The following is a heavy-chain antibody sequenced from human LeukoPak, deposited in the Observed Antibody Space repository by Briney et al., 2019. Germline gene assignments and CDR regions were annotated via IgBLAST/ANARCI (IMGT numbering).Heavy chain of an antibody. D-gene: IGHD2-2*01. Sequence: PSETLSLTCAVYGGSFSGYYWSWIRQPPGKGLEWIGEINHSGSTNYNPSLKSRVTISVDTSKNQFSLKLSSVTAADTAVYYCARGQPRGGRCSSRWFDPWGQGTLVTVSS. V-gene: IGHV4-34*01. CDR3: ARGQPRGGRCSSRWFDP. J-gene: IGHJ5*02. CDR2: INHSGST. CDR1: GGSFSGYY.